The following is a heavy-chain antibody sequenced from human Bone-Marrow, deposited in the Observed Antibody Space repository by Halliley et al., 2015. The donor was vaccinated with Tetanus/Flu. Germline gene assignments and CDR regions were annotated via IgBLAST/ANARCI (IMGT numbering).Heavy chain of an antibody. V-gene: IGHV3-72*01. J-gene: IGHJ3*02. Sequence: RSRNKVNPFTTACAASVKGRFSISRDDSKNSLYLQMNSLKAEDTAVYYCASMVGATGYAFDIWGQGTMVTVSS. D-gene: IGHD1-26*01. CDR3: ASMVGATGYAFDI. CDR2: SRNKVNPFTT.